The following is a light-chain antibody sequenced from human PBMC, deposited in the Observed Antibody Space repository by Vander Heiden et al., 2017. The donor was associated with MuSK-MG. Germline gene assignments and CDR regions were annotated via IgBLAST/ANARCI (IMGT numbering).Light chain of an antibody. CDR2: EGS. Sequence: QSALTQPASESGSPGQSITISCTGTSSAVGSYNLVSWYQQHPGKAPKLMIYEGSKRPSGVSNRFSGSKSGNTASLTISGLQAEDEADYYCCSYAGSSNLVFGGGTKLTVL. V-gene: IGLV2-23*01. CDR3: CSYAGSSNLV. J-gene: IGLJ2*01. CDR1: SSAVGSYNL.